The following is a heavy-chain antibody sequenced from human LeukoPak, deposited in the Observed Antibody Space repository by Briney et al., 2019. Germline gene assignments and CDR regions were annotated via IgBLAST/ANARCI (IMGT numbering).Heavy chain of an antibody. CDR3: AKDTDSSGYYWDY. D-gene: IGHD3-22*01. CDR2: ISGSGGST. CDR1: RFTFSSYA. Sequence: GGSLRLSCAASRFTFSSYAMSWVRQAPGKGLEWVSTISGSGGSTYYADPVKGRFTISRDNSKNTLYLQMNSLRAEDTAVYYCAKDTDSSGYYWDYWGQGTLVTVSS. J-gene: IGHJ4*02. V-gene: IGHV3-23*01.